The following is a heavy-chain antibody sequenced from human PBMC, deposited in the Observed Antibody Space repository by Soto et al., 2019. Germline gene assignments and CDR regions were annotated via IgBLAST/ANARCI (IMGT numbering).Heavy chain of an antibody. CDR3: ARVSDIAPGV. D-gene: IGHD3-9*01. J-gene: IGHJ6*02. V-gene: IGHV4-30-4*01. CDR2: IYYSGSP. CDR1: DGSFSTVDYY. Sequence: QVHLQESGPGMVKPSQTRYLTFTVSDGSFSTVDYYWSCIRQPQGKGLVWIGYIYYSGSPYYKPSLKVLVIISVDTFENLFSLKLCSVTAADTPVYYGARVSDIAPGVWGQGNTVTVYS.